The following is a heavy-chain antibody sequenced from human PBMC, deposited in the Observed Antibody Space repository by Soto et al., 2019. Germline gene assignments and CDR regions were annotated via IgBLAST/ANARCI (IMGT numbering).Heavy chain of an antibody. CDR3: ARPLPAWSSSSWFDP. CDR2: INHSGST. D-gene: IGHD6-6*01. CDR1: GRSLSRYY. J-gene: IGHJ5*02. Sequence: SETLSLTCAVYGRSLSRYYWSWLRQPPGKGLEWIGEINHSGSTNYNPSLKSRVTISVDTSKNQFSLKLSSVTAADTAVYYCARPLPAWSSSSWFDPWGQGTLVTVSS. V-gene: IGHV4-34*01.